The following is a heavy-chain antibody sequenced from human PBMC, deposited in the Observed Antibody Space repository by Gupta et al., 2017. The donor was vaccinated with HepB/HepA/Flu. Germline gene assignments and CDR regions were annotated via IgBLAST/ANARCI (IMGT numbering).Heavy chain of an antibody. CDR2: IYSGGST. J-gene: IGHJ6*02. Sequence: EVQLVESGGGLVQPGGSLRLSCAASGFTVSSNYMSLVRQAPGKGLEWVSVIYSGGSTYYADSVKGRFTISRDNSKNTLYLQMNSLRAEDTAVYYCARGLDYERSRDYYGMDVWGQGTTVTVSS. CDR3: ARGLDYERSRDYYGMDV. D-gene: IGHD4-17*01. V-gene: IGHV3-66*01. CDR1: GFTVSSNY.